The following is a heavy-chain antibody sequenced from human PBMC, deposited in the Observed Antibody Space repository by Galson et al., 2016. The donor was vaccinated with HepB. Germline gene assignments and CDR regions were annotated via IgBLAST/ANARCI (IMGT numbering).Heavy chain of an antibody. V-gene: IGHV4-4*07. Sequence: SETLSLTCSVSGGSISYWFWTWIRQPAGRGLEWIGRLYISGDTNYNPSLKSRVTMSVDKSKNQVSLKSSSVTAADPAVYYCAKGDNGFDNWGHGTVVNVFS. J-gene: IGHJ3*02. CDR1: GGSISYWF. CDR2: LYISGDT. CDR3: AKGDNGFDN. D-gene: IGHD2-21*01.